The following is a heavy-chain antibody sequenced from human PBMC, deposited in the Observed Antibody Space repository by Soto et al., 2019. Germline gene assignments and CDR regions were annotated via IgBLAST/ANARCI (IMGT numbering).Heavy chain of an antibody. D-gene: IGHD4-17*01. Sequence: QVQLVQSGAEVKKPGSSVKVSCKASGGTFSSYAISWVRQAPGQGLEWMGGIIPIFGTANYAQKFQGRVTIPADESTSTAYMELSSQRSEDTAVYYCARDRHGDYTRRYYYGMDVWGQGTTVTVSS. J-gene: IGHJ6*02. CDR1: GGTFSSYA. CDR3: ARDRHGDYTRRYYYGMDV. V-gene: IGHV1-69*01. CDR2: IIPIFGTA.